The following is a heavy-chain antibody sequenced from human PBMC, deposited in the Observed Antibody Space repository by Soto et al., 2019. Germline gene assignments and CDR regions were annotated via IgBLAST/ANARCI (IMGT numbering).Heavy chain of an antibody. J-gene: IGHJ3*01. Sequence: GGSLRLSCAASEFTFRSYWMHWVRQSPGKGLVWVSRISGDGSSTNYADSVKGRFTISRDNAKNTVYLQIDSLRAEDTAVYYCARSLPGTYGAFDLWGQGTMVTVS. CDR1: EFTFRSYW. D-gene: IGHD1-7*01. CDR3: ARSLPGTYGAFDL. V-gene: IGHV3-74*01. CDR2: ISGDGSST.